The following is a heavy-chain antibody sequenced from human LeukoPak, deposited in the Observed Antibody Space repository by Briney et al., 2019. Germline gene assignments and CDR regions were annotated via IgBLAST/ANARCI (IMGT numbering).Heavy chain of an antibody. CDR1: GGSFSGYY. CDR3: ARSPYHDILTGYPAGYFDY. V-gene: IGHV4-34*01. Sequence: SETLSLTCAVYGGSFSGYYWSWIRQPPGKGLEWIGEINHSGSTNYNPSLKSRVTISVDTSKNQFSLKLSSVTAADTAVYYCARSPYHDILTGYPAGYFDYWGQGTLVTVSS. J-gene: IGHJ4*02. CDR2: INHSGST. D-gene: IGHD3-9*01.